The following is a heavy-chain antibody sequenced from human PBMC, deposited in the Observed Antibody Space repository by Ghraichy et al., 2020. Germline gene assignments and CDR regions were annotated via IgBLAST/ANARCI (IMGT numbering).Heavy chain of an antibody. Sequence: SETLSLTFTVSGGSISSSSYYWGWIRQPPGKGLEWIGSIYYSGSTYYNPSLKSRVTISVDTSKNQFSLKLSSVTAADTAVYYCARHARTGRGYSYGFDYWGQGTLVTVSS. CDR3: ARHARTGRGYSYGFDY. CDR2: IYYSGST. J-gene: IGHJ4*02. D-gene: IGHD5-18*01. CDR1: GGSISSSSYY. V-gene: IGHV4-39*01.